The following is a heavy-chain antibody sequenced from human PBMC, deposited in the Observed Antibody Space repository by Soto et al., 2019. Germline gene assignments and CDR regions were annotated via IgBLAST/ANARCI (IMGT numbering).Heavy chain of an antibody. CDR1: GGTFSSYA. V-gene: IGHV1-69*13. CDR3: ARSIAAAALYYFDY. Sequence: ASVKVSCKASGGTFSSYAISWVRQAPGQGLEWMGGIIPIFGTANYAQKFQGRVTITADESTSTAYMELSSLRSEDTAVYYCARSIAAAALYYFDYWGQGTLVTVSS. J-gene: IGHJ4*02. CDR2: IIPIFGTA. D-gene: IGHD6-13*01.